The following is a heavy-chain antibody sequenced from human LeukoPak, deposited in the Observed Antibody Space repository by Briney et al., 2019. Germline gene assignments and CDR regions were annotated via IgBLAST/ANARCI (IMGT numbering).Heavy chain of an antibody. CDR1: GFTFSNYY. J-gene: IGHJ2*01. CDR2: IKGDGSER. V-gene: IGHV3-7*04. Sequence: GGSLRLSCTASGFTFSNYYMAWVRQAPGKGLEWVANIKGDGSERYYVDSVRGRFTISRDNTKNSLYLQMNSLRAEDTAVYYCARDAMRGGDYYFWGRGALVSVST. D-gene: IGHD2-21*02. CDR3: ARDAMRGGDYYF.